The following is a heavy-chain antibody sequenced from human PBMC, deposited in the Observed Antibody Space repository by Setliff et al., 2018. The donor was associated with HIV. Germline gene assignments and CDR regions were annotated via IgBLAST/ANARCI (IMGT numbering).Heavy chain of an antibody. CDR1: GGSFSGYY. CDR2: INHSGAT. Sequence: SETLSLTCAVYGGSFSGYYWSWIRQSPGKGLEWIGEINHSGATNYNPSLKSRAGISIDRSKDQFSLEMTSVTAADAAVYFCAIGGFCTTSASCFRIFDYWGQGTRVTVSS. CDR3: AIGGFCTTSASCFRIFDY. J-gene: IGHJ4*02. D-gene: IGHD1-26*01. V-gene: IGHV4-34*01.